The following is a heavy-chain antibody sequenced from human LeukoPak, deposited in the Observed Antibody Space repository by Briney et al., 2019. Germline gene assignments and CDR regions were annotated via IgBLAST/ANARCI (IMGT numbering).Heavy chain of an antibody. J-gene: IGHJ4*02. Sequence: ASVKVSCKASGYTFTSYYMHWVRQAPGQGLEWMGIINPSGGSTSYAQKLQGRVTMTRDTSTSTVYMELSSLRSEDTAVYYCARDSSSGWETDYWGQGTLVTVSS. CDR1: GYTFTSYY. V-gene: IGHV1-46*01. D-gene: IGHD6-19*01. CDR3: ARDSSSGWETDY. CDR2: INPSGGST.